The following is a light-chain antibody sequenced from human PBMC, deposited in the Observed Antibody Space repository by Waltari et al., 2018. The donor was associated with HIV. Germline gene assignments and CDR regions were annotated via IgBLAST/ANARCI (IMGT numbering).Light chain of an antibody. CDR3: SAWDASLGAWM. Sequence: QSVLTQPPSASGTPGQRIIIACSGSPSNIGTNNANCYQQLPGTTPRLLMHSNIQRPSGVPGRFPGSRSGTSASLAISGLQSEDEADYYCSAWDASLGAWMFGGGTKLTVL. CDR1: PSNIGTNN. CDR2: SNI. V-gene: IGLV1-44*01. J-gene: IGLJ3*02.